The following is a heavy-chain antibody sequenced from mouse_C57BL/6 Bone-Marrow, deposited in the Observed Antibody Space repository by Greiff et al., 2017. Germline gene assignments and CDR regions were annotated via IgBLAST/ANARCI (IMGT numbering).Heavy chain of an antibody. CDR1: GYTFTGYW. V-gene: IGHV1-9*01. Sequence: QVQLQQSGAELMKPGASVKLSCKATGYTFTGYWIEWVKQRPGHGLEWIGEILPGSGSTNYNEKFKGKATFTADTSSNTADMQLISLTTEDSAIYYFARRGTAQATRGFGYWGQGATLTVSS. CDR3: ARRGTAQATRGFGY. J-gene: IGHJ2*01. D-gene: IGHD3-2*02. CDR2: ILPGSGST.